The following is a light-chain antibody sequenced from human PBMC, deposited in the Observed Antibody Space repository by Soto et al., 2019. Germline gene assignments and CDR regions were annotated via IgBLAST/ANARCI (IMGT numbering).Light chain of an antibody. CDR3: QQYASSPRT. CDR2: GAS. V-gene: IGKV3-20*01. J-gene: IGKJ4*01. CDR1: QSVRSNY. Sequence: EIVLTQSPGTLSLSSGERATLSCRASQSVRSNYLAWYQQKPGQAPRLLIYGASSRATGIPDRFGGSGSGTDFTLTISRLEPEDFAVYYSQQYASSPRTFGGGTKVEIK.